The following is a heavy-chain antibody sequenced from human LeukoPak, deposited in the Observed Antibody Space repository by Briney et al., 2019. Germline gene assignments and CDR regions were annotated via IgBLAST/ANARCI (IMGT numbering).Heavy chain of an antibody. J-gene: IGHJ4*02. CDR2: IYHSGST. Sequence: SETLSLTCAVSGGSISSSNWWSWVRQPPGKGLEWIGEIYHSGSTNYNPSLKSRVTISVDKSKNQFSLKLSSVTAADTAVYYCARVTYYYDRHFDSWGQGTLVTVSS. D-gene: IGHD3-22*01. CDR1: GGSISSSNW. V-gene: IGHV4-4*02. CDR3: ARVTYYYDRHFDS.